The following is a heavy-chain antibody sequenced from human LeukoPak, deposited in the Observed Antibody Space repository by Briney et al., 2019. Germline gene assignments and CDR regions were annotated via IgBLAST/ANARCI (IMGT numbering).Heavy chain of an antibody. CDR1: GGSISSYY. V-gene: IGHV3-23*01. J-gene: IGHJ4*02. CDR2: ISGSGGST. CDR3: AKIASLWFGELLDY. D-gene: IGHD3-10*01. Sequence: ETLSLTCTVSGGSISSYYWSWIRQPPGKGLEWVSAISGSGGSTYYADSVKGRFTISRDNSKNTLYLQMNSLRAEDTAVYYCAKIASLWFGELLDYWGQGTLVTVSS.